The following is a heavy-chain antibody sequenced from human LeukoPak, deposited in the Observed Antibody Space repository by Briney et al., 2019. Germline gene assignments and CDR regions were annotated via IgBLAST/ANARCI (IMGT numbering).Heavy chain of an antibody. D-gene: IGHD4/OR15-4a*01. Sequence: PSETLSLTCTVSGGSISSYYWSWIRQPPGKGLEWIGYIYTSGSTNYNPSLKSRVTISVDTSKNQFSLKLSSVTAADTAVYYCARRLLYGAVFDIWGQGTMVTVSS. CDR2: IYTSGST. J-gene: IGHJ3*02. CDR1: GGSISSYY. V-gene: IGHV4-4*09. CDR3: ARRLLYGAVFDI.